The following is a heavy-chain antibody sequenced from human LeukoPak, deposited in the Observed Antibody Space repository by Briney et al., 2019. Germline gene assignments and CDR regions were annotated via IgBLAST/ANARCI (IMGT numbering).Heavy chain of an antibody. Sequence: SETLSLTCSVSGXSISSGNCYWGWIRQPPGKGLEWIGSIYYSGRSYYKSSLKSRVTMSVDTSKNQFSLKLSSVTAADTAVYYRTGSNFDWFLTPANPFTQDDYWGQGTLVTVSS. D-gene: IGHD3-9*01. J-gene: IGHJ4*02. CDR2: IYYSGRS. CDR3: TGSNFDWFLTPANPFTQDDY. V-gene: IGHV4-39*03. CDR1: GXSISSGNCY.